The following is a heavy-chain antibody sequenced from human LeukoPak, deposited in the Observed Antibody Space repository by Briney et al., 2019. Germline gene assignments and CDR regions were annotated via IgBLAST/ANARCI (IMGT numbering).Heavy chain of an antibody. CDR1: GYTFTSYG. V-gene: IGHV1-18*01. J-gene: IGHJ4*02. D-gene: IGHD2-2*01. CDR2: ISAYNGNT. Sequence: GASVKVSCKASGYTFTSYGISWVRQAPGQGLEWMGWISAYNGNTNYAQKLQGRVTMTTDTSTSTAYMELRSLRSDDTAVYYCARDLSGYCSSTSCYPAYWGQGTLVTVSS. CDR3: ARDLSGYCSSTSCYPAY.